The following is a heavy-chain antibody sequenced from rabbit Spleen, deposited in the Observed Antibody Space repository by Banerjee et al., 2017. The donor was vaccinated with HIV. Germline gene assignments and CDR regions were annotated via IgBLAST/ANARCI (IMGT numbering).Heavy chain of an antibody. CDR3: ARGRYGSYVAYGYDL. Sequence: QEQLVESGGGLVKPGASLTLTCKASGFSFSSGYWMSWVRQAPGKGLEWIACIVGGSGGSTYYASWAKGRFTISETSSTTVTLQMTSLTAADTATYFCARGRYGSYVAYGYDLWGPGTLVTVS. CDR1: GFSFSSGYW. J-gene: IGHJ4*01. CDR2: IVGGSGGST. D-gene: IGHD6-1*01. V-gene: IGHV1S45*01.